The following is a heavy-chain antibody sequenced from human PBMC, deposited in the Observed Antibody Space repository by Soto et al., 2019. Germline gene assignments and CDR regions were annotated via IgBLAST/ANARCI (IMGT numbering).Heavy chain of an antibody. CDR2: ISGGGDTT. CDR1: GFTFSSYG. J-gene: IGHJ4*02. V-gene: IGHV3-23*01. CDR3: ARVEVVAAPFDY. D-gene: IGHD2-15*01. Sequence: GGSLRLSCAASGFTFSSYGISWIRLSPGKGLEWVSVISGGGDTTYYTPSVKGRFTISRDDFRNTLYLQMNSLRAEDTAVYYCARVEVVAAPFDYWGQGTLVTVSS.